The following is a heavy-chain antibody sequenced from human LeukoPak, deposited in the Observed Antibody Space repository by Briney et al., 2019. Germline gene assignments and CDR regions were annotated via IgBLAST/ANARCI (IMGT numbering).Heavy chain of an antibody. Sequence: PGGSLRLSCAASGFTFDDYAMHWVRQAPGKGLEWVSGISWNSGSIGYADSVKGRFTISRDNAKNSLYLQMNSLRAEDTALYYCAKDTTEDILTGYFDYWGQGTLVTVSS. V-gene: IGHV3-9*01. CDR3: AKDTTEDILTGYFDY. J-gene: IGHJ4*02. CDR2: ISWNSGSI. D-gene: IGHD3-9*01. CDR1: GFTFDDYA.